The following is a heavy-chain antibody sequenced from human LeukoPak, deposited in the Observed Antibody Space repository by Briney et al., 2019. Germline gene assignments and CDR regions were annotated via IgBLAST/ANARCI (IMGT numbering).Heavy chain of an antibody. CDR1: GGSISSYY. J-gene: IGHJ4*02. D-gene: IGHD5-18*01. Sequence: SETLSLTCTVSGGSISSYYWSWIRQPPGKGLEWIGYIYYSGSTNYNPSLKSRVTISVDTSKNQFSLKLNSMTAADTAVYYCARVLRAASWRSYDYWGQGSLVTVSS. CDR2: IYYSGST. V-gene: IGHV4-59*01. CDR3: ARVLRAASWRSYDY.